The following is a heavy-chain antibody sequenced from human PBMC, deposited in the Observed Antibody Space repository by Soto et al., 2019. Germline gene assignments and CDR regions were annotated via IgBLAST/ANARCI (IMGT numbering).Heavy chain of an antibody. CDR3: ARARLISLYYFDY. J-gene: IGHJ4*02. CDR1: GFTFSNYD. V-gene: IGHV3-13*01. CDR2: IGTAGDT. Sequence: EVQLVESGGGLVQPGGSLRLSCAASGFTFSNYDMHWVRQVTGKGLEWVSTIGTAGDTYYPGSVKGRFTISRENAKNSLHRQINSPRAEDTAVYYCARARLISLYYFDYWGQGTLVTVSS. D-gene: IGHD6-6*01.